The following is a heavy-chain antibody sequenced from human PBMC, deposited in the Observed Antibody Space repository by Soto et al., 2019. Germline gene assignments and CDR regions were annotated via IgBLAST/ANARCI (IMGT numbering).Heavy chain of an antibody. CDR1: GFTFSSYG. Sequence: GGSLRLSCAASGFTFSSYGMHWVRQAPGKGPEWVAVILYDGSNKYYADSVKGRFTISRDNSKNTLYLQMNSLRAEDTAVYYCANAVLGYCSSTSCVNSNFDYWGQGTLVTVSS. J-gene: IGHJ4*02. CDR3: ANAVLGYCSSTSCVNSNFDY. D-gene: IGHD2-2*01. V-gene: IGHV3-30*18. CDR2: ILYDGSNK.